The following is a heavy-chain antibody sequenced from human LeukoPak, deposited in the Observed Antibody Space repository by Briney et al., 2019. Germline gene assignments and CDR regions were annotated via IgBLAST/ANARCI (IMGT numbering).Heavy chain of an antibody. CDR1: GYTFTSYG. CDR2: ISAYNGNT. D-gene: IGHD1-26*01. Sequence: GASVKVSCKASGYTFTSYGISWVRQAPGQGLEWMGWISAYNGNTNYAQKLQGRVTMTTDTSTSTAYMELRSLRSDDTAVYYCARVKFQWELLPTPSKTPLDYWGQGTLVTVSS. V-gene: IGHV1-18*01. J-gene: IGHJ4*02. CDR3: ARVKFQWELLPTPSKTPLDY.